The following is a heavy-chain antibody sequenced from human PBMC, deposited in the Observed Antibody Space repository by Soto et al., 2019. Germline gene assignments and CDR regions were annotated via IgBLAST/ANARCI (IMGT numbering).Heavy chain of an antibody. CDR1: GFTFSSYG. D-gene: IGHD2-2*01. CDR2: ISYDGSNK. J-gene: IGHJ4*02. Sequence: PGGSLRLSCAASGFTFSSYGMHWFRQAPGKGLEWVAVISYDGSNKYYADSVKGRFTISRDNSKTTLYLQMNSLRAEDTAVYYCAKLLGYCSSTSCYPFDYWGQGTLVTVSS. CDR3: AKLLGYCSSTSCYPFDY. V-gene: IGHV3-30*18.